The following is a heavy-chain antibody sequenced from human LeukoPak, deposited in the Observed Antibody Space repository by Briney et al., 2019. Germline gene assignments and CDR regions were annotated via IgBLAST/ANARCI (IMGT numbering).Heavy chain of an antibody. V-gene: IGHV1-58*01. CDR2: IVVGSGNT. CDR3: AALRLGELSLYGFFDY. Sequence: SVKVSCKASGFTFTSSAVQWVRQARGQRLVWIGWIVVGSGNTNYAQKFQERVTITRDMSTSTAYMELSSLRSEDTAVYYCAALRLGELSLYGFFDYWGQGTLVTVSS. J-gene: IGHJ4*02. CDR1: GFTFTSSA. D-gene: IGHD3-16*02.